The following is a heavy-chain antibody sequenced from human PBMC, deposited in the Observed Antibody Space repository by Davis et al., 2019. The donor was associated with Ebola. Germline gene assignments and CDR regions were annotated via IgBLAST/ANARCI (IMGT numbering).Heavy chain of an antibody. V-gene: IGHV1-46*01. D-gene: IGHD3-22*01. CDR2: INPITSGT. CDR1: GYRFTSYY. Sequence: ASVKVSCKASGYRFTSYYMHWVRQAPGQGLEWMGIINPITSGTSYAQNFQVRVNMTRDTSTSTVYMELGSLRSEDTAVYYCAREGGRYYDSSGYVFDIWGQGTMVKVSS. CDR3: AREGGRYYDSSGYVFDI. J-gene: IGHJ3*02.